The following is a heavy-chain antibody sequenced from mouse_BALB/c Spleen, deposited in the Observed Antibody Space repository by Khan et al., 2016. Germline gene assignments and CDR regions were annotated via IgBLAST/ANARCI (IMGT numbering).Heavy chain of an antibody. CDR3: ASYCDSSYDCFDY. D-gene: IGHD1-1*01. Sequence: QVQLKQSGAELARPGASVKLSCKASGYTFTSYWMQWVKQRPGQGLEWIGAIYPGDGDTRYTQKFKGKATLTADKSSSTAYMQLSSLASEDSAVYYCASYCDSSYDCFDYWGQGTILTVSA. J-gene: IGHJ2*01. CDR1: GYTFTSYW. CDR2: IYPGDGDT. V-gene: IGHV1-87*01.